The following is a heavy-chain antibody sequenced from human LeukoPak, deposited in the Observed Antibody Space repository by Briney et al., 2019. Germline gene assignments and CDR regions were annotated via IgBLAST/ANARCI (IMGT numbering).Heavy chain of an antibody. Sequence: GGSLRLSCAASGFTFSSYAMHWVRQAPGKGLEWVAVITYDGSNKYYADSVKGRFTISRDNSKNTLYLQMNSLRAGDTAVYYCARDKLEWLMGTFDYWGQGTLVTVSS. V-gene: IGHV3-30-3*01. CDR2: ITYDGSNK. D-gene: IGHD3-3*01. CDR3: ARDKLEWLMGTFDY. J-gene: IGHJ4*02. CDR1: GFTFSSYA.